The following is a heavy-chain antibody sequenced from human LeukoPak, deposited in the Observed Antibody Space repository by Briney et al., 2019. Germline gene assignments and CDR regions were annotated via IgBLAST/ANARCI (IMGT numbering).Heavy chain of an antibody. CDR3: AREASLYCSGNNCYWAFDR. Sequence: GGSLRLSCAASGFTFSDHWMSWVRQAPGKGLEWVANIKQDESKRYYVDSVKGRFTISRDNAKNSLYLQINSLRAEDTAVYYCAREASLYCSGNNCYWAFDRWGQGTLVTVSS. CDR2: IKQDESKR. V-gene: IGHV3-7*01. D-gene: IGHD2-2*01. J-gene: IGHJ5*02. CDR1: GFTFSDHW.